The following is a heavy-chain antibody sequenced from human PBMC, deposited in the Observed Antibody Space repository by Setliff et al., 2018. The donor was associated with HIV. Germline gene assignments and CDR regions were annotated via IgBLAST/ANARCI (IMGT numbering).Heavy chain of an antibody. D-gene: IGHD1-1*01. J-gene: IGHJ4*02. CDR2: IYYSGST. Sequence: ETLSLTCTVSGASVSSRSYYWSWIRQPPGKGLEWIGYIYYSGSTNYNPSLKSRVTISVDTSKNHFSLKLRSVTAADTAVYYCAQLGMVDDFDYWGQGTLVTVSS. V-gene: IGHV4-61*03. CDR1: GASVSSRSYY. CDR3: AQLGMVDDFDY.